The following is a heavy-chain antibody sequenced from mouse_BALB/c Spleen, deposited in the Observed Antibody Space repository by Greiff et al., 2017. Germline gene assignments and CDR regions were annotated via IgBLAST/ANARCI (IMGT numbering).Heavy chain of an antibody. Sequence: VQLQQPGSVLVRPGASVKLSCKASGYTFTSSWMHWAKQRPGQGLEWIGVIHPGSGSTDFNEKFKGKATLTADKSSNTAYMQHSSRTSEDSAVYFCGRRYYDYDGGWYFDVWGAGTTVTVSS. D-gene: IGHD2-4*01. V-gene: IGHV1S130*01. J-gene: IGHJ1*01. CDR3: GRRYYDYDGGWYFDV. CDR1: GYTFTSSW. CDR2: IHPGSGST.